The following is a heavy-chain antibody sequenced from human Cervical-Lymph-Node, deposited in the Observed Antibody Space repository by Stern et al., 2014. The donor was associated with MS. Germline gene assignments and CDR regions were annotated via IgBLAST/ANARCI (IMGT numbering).Heavy chain of an antibody. V-gene: IGHV1-69*01. CDR2: IIPICGKP. CDR3: ASGYDILTGIDY. CDR1: GVTFSSYA. J-gene: IGHJ4*02. D-gene: IGHD3-9*01. Sequence: QVQLVQSGAEVKKPGSSVKVSCKASGVTFSSYAIIWVRQAPGQGLEWMGGIIPICGKPNYAQKVQGRVTIIADESTRPVYSQLRSLRSEDTAVYYCASGYDILTGIDYWGQGTLVTVSS.